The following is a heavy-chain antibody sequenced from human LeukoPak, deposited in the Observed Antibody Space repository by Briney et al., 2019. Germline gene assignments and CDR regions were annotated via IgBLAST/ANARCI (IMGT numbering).Heavy chain of an antibody. CDR1: GFTFSSYE. J-gene: IGHJ6*03. CDR3: AKAAIRGVINFYYYYMDV. CDR2: ISSSGSTI. Sequence: GGSLRLSCAASGFTFSSYEMNWVRQAPGKGLEWVSYISSSGSTIYYADSVKGRFTISRDNAKNSLYLQMNSLRAEDTAVYYCAKAAIRGVINFYYYYMDVWGKGTTVTVSS. V-gene: IGHV3-48*03. D-gene: IGHD3-10*01.